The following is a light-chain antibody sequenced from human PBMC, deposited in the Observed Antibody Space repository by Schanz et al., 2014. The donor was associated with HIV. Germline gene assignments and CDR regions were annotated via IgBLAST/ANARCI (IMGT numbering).Light chain of an antibody. CDR1: ENVRTY. J-gene: IGKJ1*01. Sequence: DIQMTQSPPSLSASLGARVTITCRASENVRTYVNWYQQKPGKAPNLLMYDGSTPQSGVPSRFSGRGSGTDFTLTISRLEPEDFAVYYCQQYGSSPRTFGQGTKVEIK. CDR3: QQYGSSPRT. V-gene: IGKV1-39*01. CDR2: DGS.